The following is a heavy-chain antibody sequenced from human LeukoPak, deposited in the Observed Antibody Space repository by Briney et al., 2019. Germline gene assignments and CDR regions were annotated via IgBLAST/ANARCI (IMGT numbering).Heavy chain of an antibody. D-gene: IGHD2-15*01. V-gene: IGHV4-4*07. CDR1: GGSINSYY. Sequence: KPSETLSLTCTVSGGSINSYYWSWIRQPAGKGLEWIGRIYASGSTNYNPSLKSRVTMSVDTSKNQFSLKLISVTAADTAVYFCARGPYCNGGSCYYFDYWGQGTLVTVSS. J-gene: IGHJ4*02. CDR3: ARGPYCNGGSCYYFDY. CDR2: IYASGST.